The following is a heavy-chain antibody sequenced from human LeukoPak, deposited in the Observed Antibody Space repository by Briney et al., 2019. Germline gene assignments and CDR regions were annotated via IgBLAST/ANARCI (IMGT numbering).Heavy chain of an antibody. CDR3: AKGVGIATAAVDY. V-gene: IGHV3-21*04. CDR2: ISPDSNYK. Sequence: GESLRLSCAASGFTFSTYSMNWLRLAPGKGLEWVSSISPDSNYKYYVDSVKGRFTISRDNAKSSLYLQMNSLRAEDTAVYYCAKGVGIATAAVDYWGQGTLVTVSS. CDR1: GFTFSTYS. D-gene: IGHD6-13*01. J-gene: IGHJ4*02.